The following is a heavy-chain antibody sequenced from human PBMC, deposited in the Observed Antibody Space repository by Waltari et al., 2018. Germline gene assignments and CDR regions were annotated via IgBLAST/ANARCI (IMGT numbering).Heavy chain of an antibody. J-gene: IGHJ6*03. CDR1: GGSISSGSYY. CDR3: AGRGTYYYYYYMDV. V-gene: IGHV4-61*09. CDR2: IYTSGST. Sequence: QVQLQESGPGLVKPSQTLSLTCTVSGGSISSGSYYWSWIRQPAGKGLEWIGYIYTSGSTNYNPSLKSRVTISVDTSKNQFSLKLSSVTAADTAVYYCAGRGTYYYYYYMDVWGKGTTVTVSS.